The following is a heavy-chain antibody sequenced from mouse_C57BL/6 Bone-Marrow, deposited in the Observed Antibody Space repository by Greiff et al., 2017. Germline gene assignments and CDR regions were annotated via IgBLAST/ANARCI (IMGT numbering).Heavy chain of an antibody. J-gene: IGHJ4*01. V-gene: IGHV2-5*01. CDR1: GFSLTSYG. Sequence: QVQLQQSGPGLVQPSQSLSITCTVSGFSLTSYGVHWVRQSPGKGLEWLGVIWRGGSTDYNAAFMSRLSITKDNSKSQVFFKMNSLQADDTAIYYCAKKSDCNYNYAMDYSGQGTSVTVSS. CDR3: AKKSDCNYNYAMDY. D-gene: IGHD2-1*01. CDR2: IWRGGST.